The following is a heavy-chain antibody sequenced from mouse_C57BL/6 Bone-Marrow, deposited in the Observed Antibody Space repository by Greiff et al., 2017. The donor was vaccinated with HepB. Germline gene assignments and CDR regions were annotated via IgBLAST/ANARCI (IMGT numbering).Heavy chain of an antibody. CDR2: IDPSDSYT. Sequence: VQLQQPGADLVKPGASVKLSCKASGYTFTSYWMQWVKQRPGQGLEWIGEIDPSDSYTNYNQKFKGKATLTVDTSSSTAYMQLSSLTSEDSAVYYCARDGYCAMDYWGQGTSVTVSS. CDR3: ARDGYCAMDY. J-gene: IGHJ4*01. D-gene: IGHD2-3*01. V-gene: IGHV1-50*01. CDR1: GYTFTSYW.